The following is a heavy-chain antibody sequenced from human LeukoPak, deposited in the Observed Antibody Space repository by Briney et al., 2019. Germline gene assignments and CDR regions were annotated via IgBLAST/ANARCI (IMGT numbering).Heavy chain of an antibody. CDR3: ARTSRREGYSSSWYNPLYGY. V-gene: IGHV1-2*02. CDR1: GYTFTGYY. J-gene: IGHJ4*02. D-gene: IGHD6-13*01. Sequence: ASVKVSCKASGYTFTGYYMHWVRQAPGQGLEWMGWINPNSGGTNYAQKFQGRVTMTRGTSISTAYMELSRLRSDDTAVYYCARTSRREGYSSSWYNPLYGYWGQGTLVTVSS. CDR2: INPNSGGT.